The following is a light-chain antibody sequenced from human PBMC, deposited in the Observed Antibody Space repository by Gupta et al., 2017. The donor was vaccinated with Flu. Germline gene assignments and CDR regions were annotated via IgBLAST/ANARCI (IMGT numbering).Light chain of an antibody. CDR3: STYAATGALAL. J-gene: IGLJ2*01. CDR1: SSDIGTYDY. CDR2: DVS. V-gene: IGLV2-14*03. Sequence: SALTQPVSVSGLPGHSINTPCTRTSSDIGTYDYVSWYQQTPGRAPKLMIYDVSNRPSGIADRFSGSKSGNTASLTISGLQAEDEADYYCSTYAATGALALFGGGTNVTVL.